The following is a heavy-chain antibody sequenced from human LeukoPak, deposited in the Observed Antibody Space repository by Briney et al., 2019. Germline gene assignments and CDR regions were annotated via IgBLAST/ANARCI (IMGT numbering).Heavy chain of an antibody. D-gene: IGHD2-21*02. Sequence: GRSLRLSCAASGFIFRSYPMHWVRQAPGKGLEWVAVVSYDGSGENYADSVNGRFTISRDNSKNTLYLQMNSLRAEDTAVFYCARDGVGTAFDLWGQGTLVTVSS. V-gene: IGHV3-30*01. CDR2: VSYDGSGE. CDR3: ARDGVGTAFDL. CDR1: GFIFRSYP. J-gene: IGHJ4*02.